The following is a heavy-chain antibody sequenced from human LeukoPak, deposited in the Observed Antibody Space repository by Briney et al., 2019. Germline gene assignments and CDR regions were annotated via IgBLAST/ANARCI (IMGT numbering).Heavy chain of an antibody. J-gene: IGHJ4*02. V-gene: IGHV5-51*01. CDR2: IYPGDSDT. D-gene: IGHD3-9*01. Sequence: GESLKISCKGSGYSFTSYWIGWVRQMPGKGLEWMGIIYPGDSDTKYSPSFQGQVTISADTSITTAYLQWSSLKASDTAMYYCARWPADYDILTGDKNYFDYWGQGTLVTVSS. CDR3: ARWPADYDILTGDKNYFDY. CDR1: GYSFTSYW.